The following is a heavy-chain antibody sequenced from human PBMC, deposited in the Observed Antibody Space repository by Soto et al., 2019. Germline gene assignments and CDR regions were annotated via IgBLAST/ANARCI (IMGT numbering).Heavy chain of an antibody. V-gene: IGHV3-23*01. Sequence: VGSLRLSCAASKFTFSNYVMSWVRQAPGKGLEWVPAISGSGDSMYYADSVKGRFTISRDNSRNTLFLQMNSLRAEDTAVYYCAKDTRDCIKGVCYAPLGAFDVWGQGTMVTVSS. D-gene: IGHD2-8*01. CDR2: ISGSGDSM. J-gene: IGHJ3*01. CDR3: AKDTRDCIKGVCYAPLGAFDV. CDR1: KFTFSNYV.